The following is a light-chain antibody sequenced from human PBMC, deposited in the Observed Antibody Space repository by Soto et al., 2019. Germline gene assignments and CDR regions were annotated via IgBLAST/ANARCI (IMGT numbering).Light chain of an antibody. Sequence: DIQMTHSPATLSASVEDTVTITFRTSHTIIICFALYQQKPGKESQLLIYDASSLESRVPSRFSGSGSGTELSLTISSLQHDDFATYSCPQQGLILGGGNKVDI. CDR3: PQQGLI. J-gene: IGKJ4*01. V-gene: IGKV1-5*01. CDR2: DAS. CDR1: HTIIIC.